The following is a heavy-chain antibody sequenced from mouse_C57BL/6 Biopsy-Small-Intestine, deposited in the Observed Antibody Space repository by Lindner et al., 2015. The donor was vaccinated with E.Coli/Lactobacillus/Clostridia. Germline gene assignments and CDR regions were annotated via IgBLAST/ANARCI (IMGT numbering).Heavy chain of an antibody. J-gene: IGHJ1*03. D-gene: IGHD2-1*01. CDR2: IDPEDGNT. CDR3: TIGKGYWYFDF. CDR1: GFNIKDYY. V-gene: IGHV14-1*01. Sequence: VQLQESGAELVRPGASVKLSCTASGFNIKDYYMNWVKQRPEQGLEWIGRIDPEDGNTEYAPKFQGKATMTADTSSNTAYLQLSSLTSEDTAGYYCTIGKGYWYFDFWGTGTTVTVSS.